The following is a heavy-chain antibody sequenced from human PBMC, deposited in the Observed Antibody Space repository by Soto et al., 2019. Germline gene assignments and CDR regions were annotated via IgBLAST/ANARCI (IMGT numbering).Heavy chain of an antibody. CDR2: ISGSGGST. CDR3: AKRPRGEIIIPNNWFDP. V-gene: IGHV3-23*01. J-gene: IGHJ5*02. CDR1: GFTFSSYA. Sequence: PGGSLRLSCAASGFTFSSYAMSWVRQAPGKGLEWVSAISGSGGSTYYADSVKGRFTISRDNSKNTLYLQMNSLRAEDTAVYYCAKRPRGEIIIPNNWFDPWGQGTLVTVSS. D-gene: IGHD3-10*01.